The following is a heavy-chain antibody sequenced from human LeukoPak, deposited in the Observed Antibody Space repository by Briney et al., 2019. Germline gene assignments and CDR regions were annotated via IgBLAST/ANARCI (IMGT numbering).Heavy chain of an antibody. Sequence: SETLSLTCAVYGGSFSGYYWSWIRQPPGKGLEWIGEINHSGSTNYNPSLKSRVTISVDTSKNQFSLKLSSVTAADTAVYYCASDPDYGDSGGWFDPWGQGTLVTVSS. J-gene: IGHJ5*02. CDR2: INHSGST. CDR1: GGSFSGYY. D-gene: IGHD4-17*01. CDR3: ASDPDYGDSGGWFDP. V-gene: IGHV4-34*01.